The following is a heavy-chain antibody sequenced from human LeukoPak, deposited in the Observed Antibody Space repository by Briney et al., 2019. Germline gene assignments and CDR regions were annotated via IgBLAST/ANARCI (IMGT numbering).Heavy chain of an antibody. CDR3: ARAGGDTTMAVDLDY. J-gene: IGHJ4*02. Sequence: SETLSLTCTVSGGSISSYYWSWIRQPPGRGLEWIGYIHYSGSTNYNPSLKSRVTISVDTSKNQFSLRPSSVTAADTAVYYCARAGGDTTMAVDLDYWGQGTLVTVSS. V-gene: IGHV4-59*01. CDR1: GGSISSYY. CDR2: IHYSGST. D-gene: IGHD5-18*01.